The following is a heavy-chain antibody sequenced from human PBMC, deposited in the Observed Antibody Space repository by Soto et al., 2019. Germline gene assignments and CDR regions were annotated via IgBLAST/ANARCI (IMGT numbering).Heavy chain of an antibody. CDR1: GFTFSSYG. V-gene: IGHV3-30*18. CDR2: ISYDGSNK. J-gene: IGHJ3*02. Sequence: PGGSLRLSCAASGFTFSSYGMHWVRQAPGKGLEWVAVISYDGSNKYYADSVKGRFTISRDNSKNTLYLQMNSLRAEDTAVYYCAKEEYYYGSGTGAFDIWGPGTMLTVSS. D-gene: IGHD3-10*01. CDR3: AKEEYYYGSGTGAFDI.